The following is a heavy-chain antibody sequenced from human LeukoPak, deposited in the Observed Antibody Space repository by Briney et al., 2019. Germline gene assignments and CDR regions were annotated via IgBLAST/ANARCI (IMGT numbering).Heavy chain of an antibody. J-gene: IGHJ4*02. CDR3: AREPVGYFDY. V-gene: IGHV4-61*02. D-gene: IGHD2-15*01. CDR2: IYTSGST. Sequence: SETLSLTCTVSGGSISSGTYYWSWIRQPAGKGLEWIGRIYTSGSTNYNPSLKSRVTISLDTSKNQFSLKLSSVTAADTAVYYCAREPVGYFDYWGQGTLVTVSS. CDR1: GGSISSGTYY.